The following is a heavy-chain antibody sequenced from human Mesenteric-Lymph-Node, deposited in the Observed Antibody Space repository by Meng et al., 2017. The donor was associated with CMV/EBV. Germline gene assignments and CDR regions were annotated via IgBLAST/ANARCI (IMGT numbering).Heavy chain of an antibody. CDR1: GFTFSTYT. CDR3: ARAYSSGWSLSFDY. D-gene: IGHD6-19*01. CDR2: ISYDGSNK. V-gene: IGHV3-30*04. Sequence: GESLKISCAASGFTFSTYTLHWVRQAPGKGLEWVAVISYDGSNKYYADAVKGRFTISRDNSKNTLYLQMNSLRTEDTAVYFCARAYSSGWSLSFDYWGQGTMVTVSS. J-gene: IGHJ4*02.